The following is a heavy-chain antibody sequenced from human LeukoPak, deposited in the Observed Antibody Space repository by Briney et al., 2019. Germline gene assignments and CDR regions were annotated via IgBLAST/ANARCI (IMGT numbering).Heavy chain of an antibody. Sequence: GGSLRLSCAASGFTFSSYDMHWVRQATGKGLEWVSAIGTAGDTYYPGSVKGRFTISRENAKNSLYLQMNSLRAEDTAVYYCARDRRVDIESYYYYYMDVWGKGTTVTVSS. CDR3: ARDRRVDIESYYYYYMDV. V-gene: IGHV3-13*01. CDR2: IGTAGDT. J-gene: IGHJ6*03. D-gene: IGHD5-12*01. CDR1: GFTFSSYD.